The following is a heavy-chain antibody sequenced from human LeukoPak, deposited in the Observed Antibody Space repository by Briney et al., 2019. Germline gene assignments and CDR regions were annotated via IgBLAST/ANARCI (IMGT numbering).Heavy chain of an antibody. V-gene: IGHV4-39*07. CDR1: GGSISSSSYY. Sequence: SETLSLTCTVSGGSISSSSYYWGWIRQPPGKVLEWIVRIYYSGSTYYNPSLKSRVTISVDTSKNQFSLKLSSVTAADTAVYYCARADYYMDVWGKGTTVTVSS. CDR2: IYYSGST. CDR3: ARADYYMDV. J-gene: IGHJ6*03.